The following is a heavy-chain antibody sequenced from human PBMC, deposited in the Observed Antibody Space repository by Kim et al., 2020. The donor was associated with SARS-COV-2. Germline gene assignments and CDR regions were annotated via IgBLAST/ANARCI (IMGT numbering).Heavy chain of an antibody. CDR1: GFTFSSYA. V-gene: IGHV3-23*01. CDR3: ALILTYGDYFDY. D-gene: IGHD4-17*01. Sequence: GGSLRLSCAASGFTFSSYAMSWVRQAPGKGLEWVSAISGSGGSTYYADSVKGRFTISRDNSKNTLYLQMNSLRAEDTAVYYCALILTYGDYFDYWGQGTLVTVSS. CDR2: ISGSGGST. J-gene: IGHJ4*02.